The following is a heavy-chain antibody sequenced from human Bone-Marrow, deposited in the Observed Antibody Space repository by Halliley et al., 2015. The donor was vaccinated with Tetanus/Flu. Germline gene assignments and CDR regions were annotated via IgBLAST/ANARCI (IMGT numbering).Heavy chain of an antibody. J-gene: IGHJ4*02. CDR3: ARDFGGGGSGWYTGY. CDR2: SSEGSNK. Sequence: SSEGSNKSHADPVKGRLTISRANSKITVDLQMSSLRPGDTAMYYCARDFGGGGSGWYTGYWGQGTLVTVSS. V-gene: IGHV3-30*14. D-gene: IGHD6-19*01.